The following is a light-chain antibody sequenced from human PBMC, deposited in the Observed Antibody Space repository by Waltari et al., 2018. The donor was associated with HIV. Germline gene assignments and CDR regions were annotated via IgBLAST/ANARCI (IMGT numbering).Light chain of an antibody. CDR2: DAY. CDR1: QGMSSA. J-gene: IGKJ3*01. CDR3: QQFNSYPLT. V-gene: IGKV1-13*02. Sequence: ALQLTQSPYSLSASIGDRVTITCRASQGMSSALAWYQQKPGNIPKLLIYDAYTLQSGVPSRFSGSGSGTDFTLTISYLQPEDFATYYCQQFNSYPLTFGPGTKVDIK.